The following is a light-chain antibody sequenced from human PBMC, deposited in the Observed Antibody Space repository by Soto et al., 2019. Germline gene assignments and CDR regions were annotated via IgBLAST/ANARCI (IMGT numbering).Light chain of an antibody. CDR1: QSIRSW. Sequence: DIQMTQSPSILSASVGDRVTITCQASQSIRSWLAWYQQKPGKAPKLLIYDAYSLESGVPSRFSGRRSGTEFTLTIAGLQPEDFATYYCQQYESYSPLTFGGGTRWIS. CDR3: QQYESYSPLT. CDR2: DAY. J-gene: IGKJ4*01. V-gene: IGKV1-5*01.